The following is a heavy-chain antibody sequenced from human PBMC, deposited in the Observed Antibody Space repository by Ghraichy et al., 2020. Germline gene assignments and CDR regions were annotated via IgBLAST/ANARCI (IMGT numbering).Heavy chain of an antibody. J-gene: IGHJ6*03. CDR3: ARDDPRYYYGSGSYYREVYMDV. CDR1: GFTFSSYS. CDR2: ISSSSSTI. V-gene: IGHV3-48*02. Sequence: GGSLRLSCAASGFTFSSYSMNWVRQAPGKGLEWVSYISSSSSTIYYADSVKGRFTISRDNAKNSLYLQMNSLRDEDTAVYYCARDDPRYYYGSGSYYREVYMDVWGKGTTVTVSS. D-gene: IGHD3-10*01.